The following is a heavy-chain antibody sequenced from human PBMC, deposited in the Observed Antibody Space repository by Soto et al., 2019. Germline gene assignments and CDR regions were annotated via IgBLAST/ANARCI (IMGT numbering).Heavy chain of an antibody. D-gene: IGHD6-19*01. J-gene: IGHJ4*02. CDR3: ARTRRSSLLEVAGPGFEY. CDR1: GFNFGVFG. CDR2: LSYEGSEE. V-gene: IGHV3-30*03. Sequence: QVRLVESGGGVVQPGRSLRLSCAASGFNFGVFGMHWVRQAPGKGLEWLSVLSYEGSEEYYADSVRGRFTISRDNSKNTRFLQMDSLRVDDTGVYYCARTRRSSLLEVAGPGFEYWGQGTLVTVS.